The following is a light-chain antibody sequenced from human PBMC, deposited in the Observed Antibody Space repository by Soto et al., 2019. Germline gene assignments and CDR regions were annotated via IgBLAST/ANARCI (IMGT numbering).Light chain of an antibody. CDR3: QQYSNWPPIT. J-gene: IGKJ5*01. CDR1: QSVSSD. V-gene: IGKV3D-15*01. CDR2: GAS. Sequence: EIVMTQSPATLSVSPGERATLSCRASQSVSSDIAWYQQIPGQAPRLLIYGASVRASGIPARFSGSGSGTEFTLTISSLQSADFAVYYCQQYSNWPPITFGQGTRLEIK.